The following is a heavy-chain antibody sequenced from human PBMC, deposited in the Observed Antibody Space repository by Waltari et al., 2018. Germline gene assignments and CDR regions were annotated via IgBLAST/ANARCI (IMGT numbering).Heavy chain of an antibody. V-gene: IGHV4-59*01. CDR2: TSDTGST. Sequence: QVQLQESGPGLVKPSETQSLTCTVSGGSIKTYYWSWIRQPPGKGLEWIGYTSDTGSTNYNPSLKSRVTISVDTSKNQFSLKLSSVTAADTAVYYCARGSSSGWYGYFDYWGQGTRVTVSS. CDR1: GGSIKTYY. J-gene: IGHJ4*02. D-gene: IGHD6-13*01. CDR3: ARGSSSGWYGYFDY.